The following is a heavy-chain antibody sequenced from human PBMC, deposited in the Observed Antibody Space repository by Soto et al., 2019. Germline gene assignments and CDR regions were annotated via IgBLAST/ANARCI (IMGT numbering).Heavy chain of an antibody. CDR3: AREDAERATRFLDY. D-gene: IGHD2-21*01. V-gene: IGHV1-2*02. Sequence: ASVKVSCKASGYTFTGYYIHLGRQAPGQGLEWMGWTSPSSLATNYAQRFQGRVTMSRDRATSTVYMELGRLRSEDTAVYYCAREDAERATRFLDYWGQGTVVTVSS. CDR2: TSPSSLAT. CDR1: GYTFTGYY. J-gene: IGHJ4*02.